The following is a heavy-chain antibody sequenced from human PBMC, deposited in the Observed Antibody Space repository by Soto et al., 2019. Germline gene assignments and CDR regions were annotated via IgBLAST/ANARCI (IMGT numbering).Heavy chain of an antibody. Sequence: EASVKVSCKAAAYTFTSYDINCVRPATGQDFEWMGWMNPNNGNTAYAQKFQGRVTMTRDTSTSTVYMELTSLRSEDTAVYYCARDGCVTRICNGGGNWFDPWGQGTLVTVSS. CDR3: ARDGCVTRICNGGGNWFDP. V-gene: IGHV1-8*01. D-gene: IGHD2-15*01. J-gene: IGHJ5*02. CDR1: AYTFTSYD. CDR2: MNPNNGNT.